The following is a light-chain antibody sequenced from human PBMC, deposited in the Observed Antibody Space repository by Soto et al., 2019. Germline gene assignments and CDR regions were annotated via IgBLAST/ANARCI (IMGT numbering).Light chain of an antibody. CDR1: SSDVGGYKY. Sequence: QSALTQPVAVSGSPGQSITISCTGTSSDVGGYKYVSWYQHQSGKAPKLMIYEVSNRPSGVSSRFSGSKSGNTASLTISGLQAEDEADYYCSSYTSTSTLVFGGGTQLTVL. J-gene: IGLJ7*01. V-gene: IGLV2-14*01. CDR2: EVS. CDR3: SSYTSTSTLV.